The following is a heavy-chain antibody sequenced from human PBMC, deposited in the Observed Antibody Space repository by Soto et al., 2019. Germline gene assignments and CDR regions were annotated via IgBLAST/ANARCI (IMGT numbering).Heavy chain of an antibody. J-gene: IGHJ6*02. D-gene: IGHD3-10*01. V-gene: IGHV3-30*18. Sequence: GSLRLSCAASGFSFSNHCMQWARQAPGKGLELVAVISYDGNGTLYTDSVKGRFTISRDNSQSTLFLQMDCLRPEDAAVYYCAKDLTVSGGFGGSLYYYYGMDVWGQGTTVTVSS. CDR3: AKDLTVSGGFGGSLYYYYGMDV. CDR1: GFSFSNHC. CDR2: ISYDGNGT.